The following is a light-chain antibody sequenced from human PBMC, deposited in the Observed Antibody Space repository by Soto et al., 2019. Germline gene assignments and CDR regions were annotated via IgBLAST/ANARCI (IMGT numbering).Light chain of an antibody. CDR1: QDISNY. CDR3: QQGIT. V-gene: IGKV1-33*01. J-gene: IGKJ5*01. Sequence: DIQMTQSPSSLSASVGDRVTITCQASQDISNYLNWYQQKPGKAPKLLIYDASNLETGVPSRFSGSGSGTDFTFTISSLQPEDIATYYCQQGITFGRGTRLEIK. CDR2: DAS.